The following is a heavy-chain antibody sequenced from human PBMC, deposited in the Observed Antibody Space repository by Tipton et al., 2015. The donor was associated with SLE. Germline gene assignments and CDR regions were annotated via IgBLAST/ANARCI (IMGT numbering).Heavy chain of an antibody. CDR1: GASISSHY. CDR2: IHFSGST. CDR3: ARGGGDSVAAFDI. J-gene: IGHJ3*02. Sequence: TLSLTCTVSGASISSHYWTWIRQSPGKGLEWIGYIHFSGSTNYNLSLKIRVTISVDTSKRHFSLKLTSVTAADTAVYYCARGGGDSVAAFDIWGQGTLVTVSS. V-gene: IGHV4-59*11. D-gene: IGHD2-21*01.